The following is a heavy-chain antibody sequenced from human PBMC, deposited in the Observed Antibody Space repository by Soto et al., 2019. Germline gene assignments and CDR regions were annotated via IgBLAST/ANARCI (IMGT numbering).Heavy chain of an antibody. D-gene: IGHD3-22*01. CDR2: IKSDGSGT. Sequence: PGGSLRLSCAASGFTFGSYWMHWVRQAPGKGLVWVSRIKSDGSGTIYADSVQGRFTVSRDNAKNTLYLLMNSLSTEDTAVYYCARWDGDYHDRTGYVGRQWGQGNRVTVSS. J-gene: IGHJ4*02. V-gene: IGHV3-74*01. CDR3: ARWDGDYHDRTGYVGRQ. CDR1: GFTFGSYW.